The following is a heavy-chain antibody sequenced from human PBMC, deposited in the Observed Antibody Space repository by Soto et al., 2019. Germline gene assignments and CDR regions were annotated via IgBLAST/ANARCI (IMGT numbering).Heavy chain of an antibody. Sequence: QVQLVQSGAEVKKPGASVKVSCKASGYTFTSYDINWVRQATGQGLEWMGWMNTNSGNTGYAQKLQGRATMTRTTAISTAYMELSSLRSEDTAVYYCAREKTSYGMDGWGQGTTVTVSS. V-gene: IGHV1-8*01. J-gene: IGHJ6*02. CDR1: GYTFTSYD. CDR2: MNTNSGNT. CDR3: AREKTSYGMDG.